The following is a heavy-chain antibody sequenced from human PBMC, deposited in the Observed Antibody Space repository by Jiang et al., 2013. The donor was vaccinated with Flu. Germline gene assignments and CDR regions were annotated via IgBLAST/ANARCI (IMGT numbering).Heavy chain of an antibody. J-gene: IGHJ4*02. CDR2: IYPGDSDT. Sequence: GAEVKKPGESLKISCKGSGYSFTSYWIGWVRQMPGKGLEWMGIIYPGDSDTRYSPSFQGQVTISADKSISTAYLQWSSLKASDTAMYYCARRATGRGGIQLWLHANRHYYFDYWGQGTLVTVSS. V-gene: IGHV5-51*01. CDR3: ARRATGRGGIQLWLHANRHYYFDY. D-gene: IGHD5-18*01. CDR1: GYSFTSYW.